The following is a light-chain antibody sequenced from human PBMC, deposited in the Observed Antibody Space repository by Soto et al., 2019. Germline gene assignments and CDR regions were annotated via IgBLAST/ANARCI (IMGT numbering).Light chain of an antibody. V-gene: IGLV2-23*01. CDR3: CSYAPDSTYV. CDR2: KGT. Sequence: QSALAQPASVSGSPGHSITISCTGTSSDVGAYNSVSWYQQHPHKAPQVIIYKGTQRPSGVSNRFSGSTSGNAASLTISGLQADEEADYFCCSYAPDSTYVFGSGTKVTVL. J-gene: IGLJ1*01. CDR1: SSDVGAYNS.